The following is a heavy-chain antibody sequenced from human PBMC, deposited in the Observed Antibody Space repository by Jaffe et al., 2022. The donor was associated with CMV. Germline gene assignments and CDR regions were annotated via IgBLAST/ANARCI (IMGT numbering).Heavy chain of an antibody. CDR1: GFTFDDYA. Sequence: EVQLVESGGGLVQPGRSLRLSCAASGFTFDDYAMHWVRQVPGKGLEWVSGISRNSGSIGYADSVKGRFTISRDNAKNSLYLQMKSLRVEDTALYYCAKGVEYSTEEAMDVWGQGTTVTVSS. CDR2: ISRNSGSI. V-gene: IGHV3-9*01. J-gene: IGHJ6*02. CDR3: AKGVEYSTEEAMDV. D-gene: IGHD6-6*01.